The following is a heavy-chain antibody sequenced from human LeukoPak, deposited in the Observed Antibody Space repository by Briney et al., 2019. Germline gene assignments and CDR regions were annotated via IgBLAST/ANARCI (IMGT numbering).Heavy chain of an antibody. V-gene: IGHV3-74*01. J-gene: IGHJ4*02. D-gene: IGHD2-2*01. CDR1: GLTFSGHW. CDR3: VSFYETY. Sequence: GGSLRLSCAASGLTFSGHWMHWVRQAPGKGLVWVSHINSDGSWTSYADSVKGRFTISKDNAKNTAYLQMNNLRAEDTAVYYCVSFYETYRGRGTLVTVSS. CDR2: INSDGSWT.